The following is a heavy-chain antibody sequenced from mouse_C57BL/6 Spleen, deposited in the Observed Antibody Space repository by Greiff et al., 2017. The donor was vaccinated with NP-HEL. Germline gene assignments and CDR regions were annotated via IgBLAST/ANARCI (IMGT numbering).Heavy chain of an antibody. V-gene: IGHV1-50*01. D-gene: IGHD1-1*01. Sequence: QVQLQQPGAELVKPGASVKLSCKASGYTFTSYWMQWVKQRPGQGLEWIGEIDPSDSYTNYNQKFKGKATLTVDTSSSTAYMQLSSLTSEDSAVYYCARSSYVAWFAYWGQGTLVTVSA. J-gene: IGHJ3*01. CDR1: GYTFTSYW. CDR2: IDPSDSYT. CDR3: ARSSYVAWFAY.